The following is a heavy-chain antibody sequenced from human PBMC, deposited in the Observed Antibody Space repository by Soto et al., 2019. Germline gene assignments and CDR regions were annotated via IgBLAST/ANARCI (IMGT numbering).Heavy chain of an antibody. Sequence: QVQLQESGPGLVKPSETLSLMCSVTGASIDNYYWTWIRQPAGKGLEWIGRIHTSGRTSYNPSLKNRVTMSVDIFKNQFSLNLSSVTAADTAVYYCARDVDYDFWSGHASDGLDVWGQGTTVTVSS. CDR1: GASIDNYY. V-gene: IGHV4-4*07. J-gene: IGHJ6*02. CDR2: IHTSGRT. D-gene: IGHD3-3*01. CDR3: ARDVDYDFWSGHASDGLDV.